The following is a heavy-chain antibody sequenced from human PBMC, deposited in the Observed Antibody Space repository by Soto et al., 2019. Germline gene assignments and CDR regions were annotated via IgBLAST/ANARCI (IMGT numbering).Heavy chain of an antibody. CDR1: GYTFTGYY. CDR3: ARERYEVISGGIDV. Sequence: QVQLVQSGADVKTPGASVRVSCKASGYTFTGYYVHWVREAPGQGLGWMGWINPETGGTSYAQKFQGRVTLAGDTSINTACWELCRRRFDDEAVYFCARERYEVISGGIDVWGQGTTVTV. CDR2: INPETGGT. J-gene: IGHJ6*02. D-gene: IGHD2-21*01. V-gene: IGHV1-2*02.